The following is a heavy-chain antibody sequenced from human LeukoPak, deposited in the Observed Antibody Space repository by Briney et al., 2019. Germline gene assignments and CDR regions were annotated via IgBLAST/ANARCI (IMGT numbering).Heavy chain of an antibody. D-gene: IGHD3-22*01. CDR3: ARDMSYYYDSSGYHDAFDI. V-gene: IGHV1-2*02. CDR1: GYTFTGYY. Sequence: ASVKVSCKASGYTFTGYYMLWVRQSPGQGLEWMGWINPNSGGTNYAQKFQGRVTMTRDTSISTAYMELSRLRSDDTAVYYCARDMSYYYDSSGYHDAFDIWGQGTMVTVSS. CDR2: INPNSGGT. J-gene: IGHJ3*02.